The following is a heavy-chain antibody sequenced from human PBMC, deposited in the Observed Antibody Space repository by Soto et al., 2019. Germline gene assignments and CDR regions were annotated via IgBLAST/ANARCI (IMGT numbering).Heavy chain of an antibody. J-gene: IGHJ4*02. D-gene: IGHD6-13*01. CDR3: AREAAAGTLDY. CDR2: ISAYNGNT. CDR1: GYTFTSYG. V-gene: IGHV1-18*01. Sequence: QVQLVQSGAEVKKPGASVKVSCKASGYTFTSYGISWVRQAPGQGLEWMGWISAYNGNTNYAQKLQGRVTMTTDTSRSTAYIELGSPGSDDAAVYYCAREAAAGTLDYWGQGTLVTVSS.